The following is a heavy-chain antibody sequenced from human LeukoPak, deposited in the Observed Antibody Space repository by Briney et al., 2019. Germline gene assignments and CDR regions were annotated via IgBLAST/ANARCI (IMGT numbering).Heavy chain of an antibody. CDR2: ISGSGGST. CDR3: AKHPLLGYCSSTTCGHFDY. J-gene: IGHJ4*02. V-gene: IGHV3-23*01. D-gene: IGHD2-2*01. CDR1: GFTFSSYA. Sequence: SGGSLRLSCAASGFTFSSYAMSWVRQAPGKGLEWVSTISGSGGSTYYADSVKGRFTISRDNSKNTLYLQINSLRAEDTALYCCAKHPLLGYCSSTTCGHFDYWGQGTLVTVSS.